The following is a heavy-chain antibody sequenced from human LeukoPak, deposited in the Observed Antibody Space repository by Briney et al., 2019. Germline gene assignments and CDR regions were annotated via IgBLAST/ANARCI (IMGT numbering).Heavy chain of an antibody. Sequence: GRSVRLFCAASGFTFSSYAMHWARQAPGRGREWVAVISYDGSNKYYADSVKGRFTISRDNSKNTLYLQMNSLRAEDTAVYYCARDWDLEIVVVPAALESDYWGQGTLVTVSS. J-gene: IGHJ4*02. V-gene: IGHV3-30*04. D-gene: IGHD2-2*03. CDR2: ISYDGSNK. CDR3: ARDWDLEIVVVPAALESDY. CDR1: GFTFSSYA.